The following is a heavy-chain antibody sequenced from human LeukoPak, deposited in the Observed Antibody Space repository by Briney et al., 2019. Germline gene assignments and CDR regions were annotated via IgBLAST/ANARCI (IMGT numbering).Heavy chain of an antibody. V-gene: IGHV3-23*01. J-gene: IGHJ4*02. CDR3: AKDIRSSSSRGCFEY. D-gene: IGHD2-2*01. CDR1: GFTFSSYA. Sequence: GGSLRLSCAASGFTFSSYAMSWVRQAPEKGLEWVSTITGSGGSTYYADSVKGRFTISRDNSKNTLYMQMNSLRGEDTAVYYCAKDIRSSSSRGCFEYWGQGTPVTVSS. CDR2: ITGSGGST.